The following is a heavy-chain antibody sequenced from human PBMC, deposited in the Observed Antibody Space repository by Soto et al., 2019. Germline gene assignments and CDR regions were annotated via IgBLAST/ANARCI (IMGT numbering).Heavy chain of an antibody. Sequence: QVQLVQSGAEVKKTGASVKVSCKASGYTFTSYAISWVRQAPGQGLEWMGWISAYTGNTNYAQKFQGRVTMTTDTSTRTAYMKLRSLRSDATAVYYCARDAPPADYWGQGTLVTVSS. J-gene: IGHJ4*02. CDR1: GYTFTSYA. CDR3: ARDAPPADY. V-gene: IGHV1-18*01. CDR2: ISAYTGNT.